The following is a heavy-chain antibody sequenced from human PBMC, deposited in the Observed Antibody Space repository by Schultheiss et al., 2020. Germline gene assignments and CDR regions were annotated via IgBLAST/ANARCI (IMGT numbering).Heavy chain of an antibody. D-gene: IGHD2-15*01. CDR1: GFTFSSYS. J-gene: IGHJ5*02. CDR3: ARAGAYCSGGSCYLSWFDP. CDR2: ISSSSSTI. V-gene: IGHV3-48*01. Sequence: GGSLRLSCAASGFTFSSYSMNWVRQAPGKGLEWVSYISSSSSTIYYADSVKGRFTISRDNAKNSLYLQMNSLRAEDTAVYYCARAGAYCSGGSCYLSWFDPWGQGTLVTGSS.